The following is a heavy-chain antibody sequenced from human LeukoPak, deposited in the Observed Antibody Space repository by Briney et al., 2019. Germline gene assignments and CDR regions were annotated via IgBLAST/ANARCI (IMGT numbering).Heavy chain of an antibody. J-gene: IGHJ3*02. CDR2: INPNSGGT. V-gene: IGHV1-2*02. D-gene: IGHD3-22*01. Sequence: ASVTVSCKASGYIFTGYYMHWVRQAPGQGLEWMGWINPNSGGTNYAQKFQGRVTMTRDTSTSTVYMELSSLRSEDTAVYYCARVKSYYYDTSDKDAFDIWGQGTMVTVSS. CDR3: ARVKSYYYDTSDKDAFDI. CDR1: GYIFTGYY.